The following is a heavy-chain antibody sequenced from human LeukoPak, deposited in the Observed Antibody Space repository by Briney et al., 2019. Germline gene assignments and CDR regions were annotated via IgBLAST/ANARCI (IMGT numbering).Heavy chain of an antibody. CDR2: I. D-gene: IGHD5-18*01. V-gene: IGHV3-48*01. Sequence: GGSLRLSCAASGLTFSSYSMNWVRQAPGKGLEWVSYIKGRFTISRDNAKNSLYLQMNSLRAEDTAVYYCARDIYSYGLGFDYWGQGTLVTVSS. CDR3: ARDIYSYGLGFDY. CDR1: GLTFSSYS. J-gene: IGHJ4*02.